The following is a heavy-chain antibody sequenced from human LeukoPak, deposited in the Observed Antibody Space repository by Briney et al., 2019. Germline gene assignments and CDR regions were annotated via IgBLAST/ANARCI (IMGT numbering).Heavy chain of an antibody. CDR2: INPNSGGT. CDR1: GYTFIGYY. V-gene: IGHV1-2*02. Sequence: ASVKVSCKASGYTFIGYYMHWVRQAPGQGLEWMGWINPNSGGTNYAQKFQGRVTMTRDTSISTAYMELSRLRSDDTAVYYCARELAAAVSFDYWGQGTLVTVSS. CDR3: ARELAAAVSFDY. J-gene: IGHJ4*02. D-gene: IGHD6-13*01.